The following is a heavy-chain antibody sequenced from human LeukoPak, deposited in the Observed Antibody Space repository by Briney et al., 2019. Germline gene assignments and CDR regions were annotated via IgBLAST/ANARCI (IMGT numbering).Heavy chain of an antibody. CDR1: GFTFSGYG. D-gene: IGHD2/OR15-2a*01. J-gene: IGHJ4*02. V-gene: IGHV3-33*01. CDR2: IWFDGPNK. CDR3: ARGLWALES. Sequence: GAPLTLSCAASGFTFSGYGMHPVSQAPLKGLWGVAVIWFDGPNKYYAESVKGRFTFSRDNSKNTLYLQMNRLRAEDTVVYYCARGLWALESWGQGTLVTVSS.